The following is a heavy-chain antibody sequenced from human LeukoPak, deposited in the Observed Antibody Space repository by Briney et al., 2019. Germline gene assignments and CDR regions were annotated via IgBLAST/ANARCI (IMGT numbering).Heavy chain of an antibody. J-gene: IGHJ4*02. Sequence: GGSLRLSCAASGFTFSSSAMSWVRQAPGKGLEWVSGISGSGGSTYYADSVKGRFTMSRDNSKNTLYLQMNSLRAEDTALYYCAKRMGGYCSGGSCYSADYWGQGTLVTVSS. V-gene: IGHV3-23*01. CDR1: GFTFSSSA. CDR3: AKRMGGYCSGGSCYSADY. D-gene: IGHD2-15*01. CDR2: ISGSGGST.